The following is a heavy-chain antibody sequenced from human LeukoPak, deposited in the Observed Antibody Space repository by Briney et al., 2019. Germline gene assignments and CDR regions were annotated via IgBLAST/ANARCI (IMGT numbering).Heavy chain of an antibody. CDR2: ISYDGSNK. D-gene: IGHD3-10*01. CDR3: ARDWILLWFGELWDWFDP. Sequence: PGGSLRLSCAASGSTFSSYAMHWVRQAPAKGLEWVAVISYDGSNKYYADSVKGRFTISRDNSKNTLYLQMNSLRAEDTAVYYCARDWILLWFGELWDWFDPWGQGTLVTVSS. V-gene: IGHV3-30-3*01. J-gene: IGHJ5*02. CDR1: GSTFSSYA.